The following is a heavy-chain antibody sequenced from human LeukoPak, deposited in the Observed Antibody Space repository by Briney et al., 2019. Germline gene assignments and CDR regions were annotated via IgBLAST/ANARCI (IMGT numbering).Heavy chain of an antibody. CDR1: GFTLTNHG. V-gene: IGHV3-23*01. Sequence: GSLRLSCAVSGFTLTNHGVSWVRQAPGKGLEWVSIITGTGGRYYGDSVKGRFILSRGNSKNTVYMQMSSLRAEDTATYYCAKDYCRDGNCPFPFLDSWGQGTLVTVSS. CDR3: AKDYCRDGNCPFPFLDS. J-gene: IGHJ4*02. CDR2: ITGTGGR. D-gene: IGHD2-15*01.